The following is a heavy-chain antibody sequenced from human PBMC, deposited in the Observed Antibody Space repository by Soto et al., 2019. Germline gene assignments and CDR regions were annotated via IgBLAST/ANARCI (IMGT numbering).Heavy chain of an antibody. J-gene: IGHJ4*02. V-gene: IGHV3-48*02. CDR1: GFTFSRYS. CDR2: ISSSSTTK. CDR3: ARDLTEWELRFFDS. D-gene: IGHD1-26*01. Sequence: GGSLRLSCAASGFTFSRYSMNWVRQAPGKGLEWVSYISSSSTTKYYADSVQGRFTISRDNAGNSLYLQMNSLRDEDTAVYYCARDLTEWELRFFDSWGQGTLVTVSS.